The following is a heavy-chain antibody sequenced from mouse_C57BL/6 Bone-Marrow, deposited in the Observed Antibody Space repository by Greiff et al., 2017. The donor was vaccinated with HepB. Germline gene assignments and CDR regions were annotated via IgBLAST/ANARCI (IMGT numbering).Heavy chain of an antibody. CDR1: GYTFTSYW. V-gene: IGHV1-64*01. J-gene: IGHJ2*01. CDR3: ARRYGNYAYYFDY. CDR2: IHPNSGST. Sequence: QVQLQKPGAELVKPGASVKLSCKASGYTFTSYWMHWVKQRPGQGLEWIGMIHPNSGSTNYNEKFKSKATLTVDKSSSTAYMQLSSLTSEDSAVYYCARRYGNYAYYFDYWGQGTTLTVSS. D-gene: IGHD2-10*02.